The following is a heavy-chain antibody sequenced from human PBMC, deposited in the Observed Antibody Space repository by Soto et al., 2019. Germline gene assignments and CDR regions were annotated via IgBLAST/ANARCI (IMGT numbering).Heavy chain of an antibody. D-gene: IGHD3-22*01. V-gene: IGHV3-21*01. CDR3: ARYDSSGYYWPYYYYGMDV. CDR2: ISSSSSYI. Sequence: GGSLRLSCAASGFTFSTYSMNWVRQAPGKGLEWVSSISSSSSYIYYADSVKGRFTISRDNAKNSLYLQMNSLRAEDTAVCYCARYDSSGYYWPYYYYGMDVWGQGTTVTVSS. CDR1: GFTFSTYS. J-gene: IGHJ6*02.